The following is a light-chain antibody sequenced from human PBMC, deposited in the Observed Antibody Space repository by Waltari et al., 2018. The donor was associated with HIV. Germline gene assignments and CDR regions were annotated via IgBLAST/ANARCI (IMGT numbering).Light chain of an antibody. CDR3: QQYSSWPLT. Sequence: VLTQSPATLSVYPGEGATLPCRASQNIGNNLAWFQQKLGQAPRVLMYTASVRATGIPARFTGGGSGTDFTLTISSLQPEDVAIYYCQQYSSWPLTFGGGTKVEI. CDR2: TAS. J-gene: IGKJ4*01. V-gene: IGKV3-15*01. CDR1: QNIGNN.